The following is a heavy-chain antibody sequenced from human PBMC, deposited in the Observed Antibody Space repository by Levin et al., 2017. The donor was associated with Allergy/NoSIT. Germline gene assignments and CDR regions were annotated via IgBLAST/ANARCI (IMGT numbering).Heavy chain of an antibody. Sequence: SETLSLTCTVSGGSISGYYWTWIRQPAGKGLEWIGRVYAITHTHYNPSLTRRVTMSIDTSKNTFSLKLTSVTAADTAVYDCARADASSDNWFDPWGQGILVTVSS. J-gene: IGHJ5*02. D-gene: IGHD6-6*01. CDR2: VYAITHT. V-gene: IGHV4-4*07. CDR3: ARADASSDNWFDP. CDR1: GGSISGYY.